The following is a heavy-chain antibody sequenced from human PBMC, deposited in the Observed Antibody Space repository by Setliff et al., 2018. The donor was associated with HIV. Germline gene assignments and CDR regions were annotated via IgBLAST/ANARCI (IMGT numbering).Heavy chain of an antibody. D-gene: IGHD3-22*01. CDR1: GGSISSGTYY. CDR3: ARGARYAYYYDVGGYYRHFDY. J-gene: IGHJ4*02. CDR2: IYTTGST. Sequence: SETLSLTCTVSGGSISSGTYYWTWIRQPAGKGLEWIGHIYTTGSTNYNPSLKIRVTMSVDTSKNQFSLNLSSVTAADTAVYYCARGARYAYYYDVGGYYRHFDYWGQGTLVT. V-gene: IGHV4-61*09.